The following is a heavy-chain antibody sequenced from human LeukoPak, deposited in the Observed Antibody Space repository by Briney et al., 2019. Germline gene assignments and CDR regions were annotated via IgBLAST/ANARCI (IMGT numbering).Heavy chain of an antibody. D-gene: IGHD3-3*01. CDR2: FYNNGDT. Sequence: QPGGSLRLSCAASGLTVSDNYMSWVRQAPGKGLEWVSVFYNNGDTFYADSVRGRFTISRDISKNSLYLQMNNLRAEDTAVYYCARVEMVIMGGYYYYYGMDVWGQGTTVTVSS. V-gene: IGHV3-53*01. CDR3: ARVEMVIMGGYYYYYGMDV. J-gene: IGHJ6*02. CDR1: GLTVSDNY.